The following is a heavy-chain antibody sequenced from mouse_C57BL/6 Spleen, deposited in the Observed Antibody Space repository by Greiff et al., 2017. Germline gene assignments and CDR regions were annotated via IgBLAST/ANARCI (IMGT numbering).Heavy chain of an antibody. J-gene: IGHJ3*01. CDR2: IHPNSGST. V-gene: IGHV1-64*01. CDR3: ARRDYYGSSWGFAY. CDR1: GYTFTSYW. D-gene: IGHD1-1*01. Sequence: VQLVESGAELVKPGASVKLSCKASGYTFTSYWMHWVKQRPGQGLEWIGMIHPNSGSTNYNEKFKSKATLTVDKSSSTAYMQLSSLTSEDSAVYYCARRDYYGSSWGFAYWGQGTLVTVSA.